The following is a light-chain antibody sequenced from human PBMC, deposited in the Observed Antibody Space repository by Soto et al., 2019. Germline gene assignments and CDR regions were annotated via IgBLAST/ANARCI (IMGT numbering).Light chain of an antibody. CDR1: QSISSY. CDR3: QQSYSTRFA. J-gene: IGKJ3*01. Sequence: DIQMTQSPSSLSASVGDRVTITCRASQSISSYLNWYQQKPGKAPKLLIYAASSLQSGVPSRFRGSGSGTDFTITISSLQPEDFATYYCQQSYSTRFAFGPGTKVDSK. V-gene: IGKV1-39*01. CDR2: AAS.